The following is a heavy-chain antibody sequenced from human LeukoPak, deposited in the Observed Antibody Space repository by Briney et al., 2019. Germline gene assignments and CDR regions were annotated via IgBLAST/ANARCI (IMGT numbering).Heavy chain of an antibody. CDR3: ARDEGSGWYNY. CDR2: IQPSGGT. J-gene: IGHJ4*02. Sequence: PSETLSLTCTVSGGSIGTYYWNWIRQPAGKGLEWIGRIQPSGGTNYNPSLKSRITVSVDTSKNQFSLKLTSVTAADTAVYFCARDEGSGWYNYWGQGTLVTVSS. V-gene: IGHV4-4*07. D-gene: IGHD6-19*01. CDR1: GGSIGTYY.